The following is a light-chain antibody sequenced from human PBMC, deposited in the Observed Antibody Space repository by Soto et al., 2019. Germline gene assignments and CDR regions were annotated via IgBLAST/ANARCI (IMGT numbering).Light chain of an antibody. CDR2: KVC. CDR1: QSLVYSDGNTY. J-gene: IGKJ4*01. V-gene: IGKV2-30*01. Sequence: DVVMTQSPLSLPVTLGQPASISCKSSQSLVYSDGNTYLNWFQQRPGQSPRRLIYKVCNRDSGVPDRFSGSGSGTDFTLKISRVEADDVGVYYCMQGTHWPPTFGGGTKVEIK. CDR3: MQGTHWPPT.